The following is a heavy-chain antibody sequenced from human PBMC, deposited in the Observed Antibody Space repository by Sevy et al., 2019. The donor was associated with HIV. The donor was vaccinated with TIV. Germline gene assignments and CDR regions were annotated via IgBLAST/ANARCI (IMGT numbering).Heavy chain of an antibody. J-gene: IGHJ6*02. Sequence: GGSLRLSCAASGFTFDDYAMNWVRQAPGKGLEWVSGINWNSGSIGYADSVTGRFTISRDNAKNSLYLQMNSLRAEDTALYYCAKTVGGDGYYYGMDVWGQGTTVTVSS. CDR2: INWNSGSI. V-gene: IGHV3-9*01. CDR3: AKTVGGDGYYYGMDV. CDR1: GFTFDDYA. D-gene: IGHD3-16*01.